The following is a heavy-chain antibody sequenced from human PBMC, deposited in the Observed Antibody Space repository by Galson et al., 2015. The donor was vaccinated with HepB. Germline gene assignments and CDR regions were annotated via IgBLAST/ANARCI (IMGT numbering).Heavy chain of an antibody. V-gene: IGHV3-30*02. Sequence: SLRLSCAASGFTFSRYGMHWVRQAPGKGLEWVACIWSDGNNKYYADSVKGRFTISRDNSKNTLYLQMNSLRPEDTAVYYCGKVRDILTGFDAFDIWGQGTMVTVSS. CDR2: IWSDGNNK. CDR1: GFTFSRYG. CDR3: GKVRDILTGFDAFDI. J-gene: IGHJ3*02. D-gene: IGHD3-9*01.